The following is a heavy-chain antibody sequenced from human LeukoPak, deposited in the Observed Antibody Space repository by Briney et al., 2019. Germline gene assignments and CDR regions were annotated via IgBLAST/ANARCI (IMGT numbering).Heavy chain of an antibody. V-gene: IGHV3-64*01. CDR1: GFTFSSYA. D-gene: IGHD3-9*01. J-gene: IGHJ4*02. Sequence: GGSLRLSCAASGFTFSSYAMHWVRQAPGKGLEYVSAISSNGGSTDYANSVKGRFTISRDNSKNTLYLQMGSLRAEDMAVYYCARDGDYDILTGYYTRFDYWGQGTLVTVSS. CDR3: ARDGDYDILTGYYTRFDY. CDR2: ISSNGGST.